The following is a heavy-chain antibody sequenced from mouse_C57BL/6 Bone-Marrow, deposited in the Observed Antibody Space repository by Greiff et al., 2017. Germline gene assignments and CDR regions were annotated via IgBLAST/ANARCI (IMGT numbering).Heavy chain of an antibody. CDR3: TRCYDYGGSWFAD. D-gene: IGHD2-4*01. J-gene: IGHJ3*01. CDR2: IDPETGGT. V-gene: IGHV1-15*01. CDR1: GYTFTDYE. Sequence: VQLQQSGAELVRPGASVTLSCKASGYTFTDYEMHWVKQTPVHGLEWIGAIDPETGGTAYNQKFKGKAILTADKSSSTAYMELRSLTSEDSAVYYCTRCYDYGGSWFADWGQGTLVTVSA.